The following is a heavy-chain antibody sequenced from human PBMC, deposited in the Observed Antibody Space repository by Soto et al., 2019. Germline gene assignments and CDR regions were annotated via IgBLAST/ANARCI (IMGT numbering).Heavy chain of an antibody. V-gene: IGHV4-31*03. CDR3: ARDGAGSGYDPFDI. Sequence: TLSLTCTVSGGSISSGGYYWSWIRQHPGKGLEWIGYIYYSGSTYYNPSLKSRVTISVDTSKNQFSLKLSSVTAADTAVYYCARDGAGSGYDPFDIWGQGTMVTVSS. CDR1: GGSISSGGYY. D-gene: IGHD3-10*01. J-gene: IGHJ3*02. CDR2: IYYSGST.